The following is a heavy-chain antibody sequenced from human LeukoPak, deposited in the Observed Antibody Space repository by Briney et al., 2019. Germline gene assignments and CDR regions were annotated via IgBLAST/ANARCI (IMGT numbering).Heavy chain of an antibody. CDR3: ARGATPDY. CDR1: GFTFSSYS. CDR2: ITSSSSTI. Sequence: QPGGSRRLSCAASGFTFSSYSMNWVGQAPGKGLQWVSYITSSSSTIYYADSVKGRFTISRDNAKNSLYLQMNSLRDEDTAVYYCARGATPDYWGQGTLVTVSS. J-gene: IGHJ4*02. V-gene: IGHV3-48*02.